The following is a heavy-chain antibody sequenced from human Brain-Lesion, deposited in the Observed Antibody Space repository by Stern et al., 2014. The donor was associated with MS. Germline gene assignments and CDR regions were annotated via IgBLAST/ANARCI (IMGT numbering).Heavy chain of an antibody. V-gene: IGHV4-39*01. Sequence: VQLVESGPGLVKPSETLSLTCTVSGGSISSSSYYWAWIRQPPGKGLEWIGNIYYSGFTYYNPSLKSRVTISVDTSQNQFSLKLSSVTAADTAVYYCARHDSVPRPSQLYSARDRGPGYFDYWGQGTLVTVSS. CDR1: GGSISSSSYY. CDR2: IYYSGFT. CDR3: ARHDSVPRPSQLYSARDRGPGYFDY. J-gene: IGHJ4*02. D-gene: IGHD1-26*01.